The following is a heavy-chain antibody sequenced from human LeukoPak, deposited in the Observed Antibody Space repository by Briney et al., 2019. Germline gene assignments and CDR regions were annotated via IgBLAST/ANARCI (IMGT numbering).Heavy chain of an antibody. J-gene: IGHJ6*02. Sequence: PGGSLRLSCAASGFTFNSYGMHWVRQAPGKGLEWVADIWFDGKNEHFADSVKGRFTISRGNSKNTMYLQINSLRVEDSAVYYCARDRHCVKGICHSPPGMDVWGQGTTVTVSS. V-gene: IGHV3-33*01. CDR2: IWFDGKNE. CDR1: GFTFNSYG. D-gene: IGHD6-13*01. CDR3: ARDRHCVKGICHSPPGMDV.